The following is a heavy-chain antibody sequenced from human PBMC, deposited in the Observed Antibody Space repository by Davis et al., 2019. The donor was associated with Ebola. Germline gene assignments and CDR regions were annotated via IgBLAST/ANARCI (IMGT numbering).Heavy chain of an antibody. CDR1: GFTFSNYW. J-gene: IGHJ4*02. D-gene: IGHD2/OR15-2a*01. Sequence: LSLTCAASGFTFSNYWMHWVRQTPGQGLVWVSHINPDGGITTYADSVKGRFTISRDNAKNTLYLQMNSLRAEDTAVYYCARVFGFQIDFWGQGTLVTVSS. CDR2: INPDGGIT. CDR3: ARVFGFQIDF. V-gene: IGHV3-74*01.